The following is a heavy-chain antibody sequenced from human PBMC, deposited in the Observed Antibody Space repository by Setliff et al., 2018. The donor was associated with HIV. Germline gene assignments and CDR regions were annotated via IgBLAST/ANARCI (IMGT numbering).Heavy chain of an antibody. V-gene: IGHV4-38-2*02. J-gene: IGHJ3*02. CDR2: FFHSGTT. Sequence: LSLTCTVSGHSISDGSCWGWIRQTPGKGLEWIGTFFHSGTTYYNPSLESRVTISVHTSQNQFSLKLNSVTAADTAVYYCARHYAAPGAFDIWGQGTMVTVSS. D-gene: IGHD3-16*01. CDR1: GHSISDGSC. CDR3: ARHYAAPGAFDI.